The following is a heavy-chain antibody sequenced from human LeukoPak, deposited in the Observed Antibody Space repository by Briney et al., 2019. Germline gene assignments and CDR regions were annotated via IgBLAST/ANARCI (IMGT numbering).Heavy chain of an antibody. Sequence: SETLSLTCTVSGGSISSSSYYWGWIRQPPGKGLEWIGSIYYSGSTYYNPSLKSRVTVSVDTSKNQFSLKLSSVTAADTAVYYCASHVYGGEASAFDYWGQGTLVTVSS. J-gene: IGHJ4*02. V-gene: IGHV4-39*01. CDR3: ASHVYGGEASAFDY. D-gene: IGHD4-23*01. CDR2: IYYSGST. CDR1: GGSISSSSYY.